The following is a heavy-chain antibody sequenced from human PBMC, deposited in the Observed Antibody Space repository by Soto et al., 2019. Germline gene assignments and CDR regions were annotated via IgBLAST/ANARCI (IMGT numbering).Heavy chain of an antibody. CDR3: ARRIYCSGGSCYGYNWFDP. V-gene: IGHV4-39*01. CDR1: GGSISSSSYY. D-gene: IGHD2-15*01. Sequence: PSETLSLTCTVSGGSISSSSYYWSWIRQPPGKGLKWIGSIYYSGSTYYNPSLKSRVTISVDTSKNQFSLKLSSVTAADTAVYYCARRIYCSGGSCYGYNWFDPWGQGTLVTVSS. J-gene: IGHJ5*02. CDR2: IYYSGST.